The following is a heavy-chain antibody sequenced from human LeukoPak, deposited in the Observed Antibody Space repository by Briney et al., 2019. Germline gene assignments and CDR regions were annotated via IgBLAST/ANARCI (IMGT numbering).Heavy chain of an antibody. J-gene: IGHJ6*03. CDR1: GDSISSSSYY. CDR3: ARDSYSLSAALYYYYYMDV. CDR2: IYYSGST. D-gene: IGHD2-21*01. V-gene: IGHV4-39*07. Sequence: PSETLSLTCTVSGDSISSSSYYWGWIRQPPGKGLEWIGSIYYSGSTSYNPSLKSRVTISLDTSKNQFSLKLTSVTAADTAVYYCARDSYSLSAALYYYYYMDVWGKGTTVTVSS.